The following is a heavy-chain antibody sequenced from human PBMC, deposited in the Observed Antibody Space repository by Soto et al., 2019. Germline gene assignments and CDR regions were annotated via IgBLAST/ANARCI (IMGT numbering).Heavy chain of an antibody. V-gene: IGHV3-21*01. CDR3: ARESEDLTSNFDY. CDR2: ISSTTNYI. Sequence: PGGSLRLSCAASGFTFTRYIMNWVRQAPGKGLEWVSSISSTTNYIYYADSMKGRFTVSRDNAKNSVYLDTNSLSAEDTAVYYCARESEDLTSNFDYWGQGTLVTVSS. J-gene: IGHJ4*02. CDR1: GFTFTRYI.